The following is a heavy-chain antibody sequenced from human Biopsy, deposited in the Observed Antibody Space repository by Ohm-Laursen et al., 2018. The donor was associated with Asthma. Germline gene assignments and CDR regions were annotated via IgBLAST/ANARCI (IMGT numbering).Heavy chain of an antibody. V-gene: IGHV3-53*01. CDR1: GFAVSRDY. CDR2: IYSGGTS. CDR3: ARGDSSGWSHYYFDY. J-gene: IGHJ4*02. D-gene: IGHD6-19*01. Sequence: SLRLSCAASGFAVSRDYMFWVRQAPGKGLEWVSVIYSGGTSHTADSVRGRFTISRDYSKNTLYPQMHSLRAEDTAVYYCARGDSSGWSHYYFDYWGQGTLVTVSS.